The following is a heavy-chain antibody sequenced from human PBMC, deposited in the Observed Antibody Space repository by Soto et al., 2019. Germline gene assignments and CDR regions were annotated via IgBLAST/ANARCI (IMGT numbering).Heavy chain of an antibody. CDR3: ARGVLYNWNDDPYYYGMDV. CDR2: INHSGST. J-gene: IGHJ6*02. CDR1: GVSFSGYY. Sequence: ETLSLTCALYGVSFSGYYCSWIRQPPGKGLEWIGEINHSGSTNYNPSLKSRVTISVDTSKNQFSLQLSSVTAADPAVYYCARGVLYNWNDDPYYYGMDVWGQGTTVTVSS. D-gene: IGHD1-20*01. V-gene: IGHV4-34*01.